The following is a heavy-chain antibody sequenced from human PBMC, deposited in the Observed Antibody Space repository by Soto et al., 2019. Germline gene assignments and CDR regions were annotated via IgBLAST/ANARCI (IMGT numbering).Heavy chain of an antibody. Sequence: PSETLSLTCTVSGGSISSGGYYWSWIRQHPGKGLEWIGYIYYSGSTYYNPSLKSRVTISVDTSKNQFSLKLSSVTAADTAVYYCARAATGFGELNWFDPWGQGTLDTVSS. J-gene: IGHJ5*02. CDR1: GGSISSGGYY. CDR3: ARAATGFGELNWFDP. CDR2: IYYSGST. D-gene: IGHD3-10*01. V-gene: IGHV4-31*03.